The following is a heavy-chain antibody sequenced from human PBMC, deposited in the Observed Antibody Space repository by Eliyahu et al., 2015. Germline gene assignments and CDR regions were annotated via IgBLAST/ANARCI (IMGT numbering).Heavy chain of an antibody. CDR1: GGSFSGYT. D-gene: IGHD6-19*01. Sequence: QVQLEQWGAGLLKPSETLSLTCAVFGGSFSGYTWSWIRQPPGKGLEWIGEVNHRGTTTYNPSLQSRITISVDTSKNQFSLKLNYVTAADTAIYYCATHDLAVAGTFDYWGQGILVTVSS. J-gene: IGHJ4*02. V-gene: IGHV4-34*02. CDR3: ATHDLAVAGTFDY. CDR2: VNHRGTT.